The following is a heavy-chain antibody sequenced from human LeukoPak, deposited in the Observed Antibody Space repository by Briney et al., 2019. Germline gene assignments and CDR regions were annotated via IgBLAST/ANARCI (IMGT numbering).Heavy chain of an antibody. V-gene: IGHV1-46*01. Sequence: ASVKVSCKASGYTFTSYYMHWVRQAPGQGLEWMGIINPSGGSTSYAQKFQGRVTMTRDTSTSTVYMELSSLRSEDTAVYYCASGGYSGYDRQSYFDYWGQGTLVTVSS. J-gene: IGHJ4*02. CDR1: GYTFTSYY. CDR2: INPSGGST. CDR3: ASGGYSGYDRQSYFDY. D-gene: IGHD5-12*01.